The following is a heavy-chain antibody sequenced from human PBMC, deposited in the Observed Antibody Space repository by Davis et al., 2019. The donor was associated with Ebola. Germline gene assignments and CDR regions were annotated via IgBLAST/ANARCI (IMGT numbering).Heavy chain of an antibody. CDR1: GGSITRSSYY. J-gene: IGHJ4*02. D-gene: IGHD3-3*01. Sequence: SETLSLTCTVSGGSITRSSYYWGWIRQPPGKGLEWIGEINHSGSTNYNPSLKSRVTISVDTSKNQFSLKLSSVTAADTAVYYCAGYDFWSGYLDYWGQGALVTVSS. CDR3: AGYDFWSGYLDY. CDR2: INHSGST. V-gene: IGHV4-39*01.